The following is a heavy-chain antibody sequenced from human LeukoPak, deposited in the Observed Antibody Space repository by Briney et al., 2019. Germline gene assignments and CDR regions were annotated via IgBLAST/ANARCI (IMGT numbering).Heavy chain of an antibody. J-gene: IGHJ4*02. D-gene: IGHD3-16*02. CDR2: INLNSGHT. V-gene: IGHV1-8*01. CDR3: ARARPYVWGSYRYSLDY. Sequence: GASVKVSCKASGYTFTSYDINWVRQATGQGLEWMGWINLNSGHTGFAQKLQGRVTMTTDTSTSTAYMELRSLRSDDTAVYYCARARPYVWGSYRYSLDYWGQGTLVTVSS. CDR1: GYTFTSYD.